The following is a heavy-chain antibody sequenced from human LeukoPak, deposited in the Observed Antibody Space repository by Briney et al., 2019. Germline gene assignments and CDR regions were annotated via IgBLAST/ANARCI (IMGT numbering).Heavy chain of an antibody. J-gene: IGHJ6*02. Sequence: GGSLRLSCAASGFTFSSYEMNWVRQAPGKGLEWVSYISSSGSTIYCADSVKGRFTISRDNAKNSLYLQMNSLRAEDTAVYYCARDLKRTSYGMDVWGQGTTVTVSS. CDR1: GFTFSSYE. CDR3: ARDLKRTSYGMDV. D-gene: IGHD3-9*01. V-gene: IGHV3-48*03. CDR2: ISSSGSTI.